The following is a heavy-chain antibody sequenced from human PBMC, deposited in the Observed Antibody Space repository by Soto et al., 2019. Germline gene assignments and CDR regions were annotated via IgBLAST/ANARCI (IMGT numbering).Heavy chain of an antibody. D-gene: IGHD3-10*01. J-gene: IGHJ6*02. CDR2: IWYDGSNK. CDR1: GFTFSSYG. V-gene: IGHV3-33*01. Sequence: QVPLVESGGGVVQPGRSLRLSCAASGFTFSSYGMHWVRQAPGKGLEWVAVIWYDGSNKYYADSVKGRFTISRDNSKNTLYLQMNSLRAEDTAVYYCARARESGYYYYGMDVWGQGTTVTVSS. CDR3: ARARESGYYYYGMDV.